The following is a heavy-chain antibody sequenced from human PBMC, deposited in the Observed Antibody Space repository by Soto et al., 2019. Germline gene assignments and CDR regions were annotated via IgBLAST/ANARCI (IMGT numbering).Heavy chain of an antibody. CDR2: VSHSGRT. CDR1: GGSMRGYS. Sequence: PSETLSLTCKVSGGSMRGYSWSWIRQTPGEGLEWIGYVSHSGRTDYSPSLKNRVTISLDMSKNHFALHVNSVDPADTAVYYCARVAMENYHDMWSGSTSSALDVSGQVTTDTFSS. CDR3: ARVAMENYHDMWSGSTSSALDV. J-gene: IGHJ6*02. V-gene: IGHV4-59*13. D-gene: IGHD3-3*01.